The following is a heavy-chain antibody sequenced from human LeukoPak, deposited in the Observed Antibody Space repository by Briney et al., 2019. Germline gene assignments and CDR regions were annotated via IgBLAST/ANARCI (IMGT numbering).Heavy chain of an antibody. V-gene: IGHV3-43*02. CDR3: VKDDFCPECAFDV. D-gene: IGHD3-3*01. Sequence: PGGSLRLSCAAPGFKFEGYAMHWVRQRPGKGLEWVSLISGDGGNTYYADSVKGRFTISRDNSKNSLYLQMKSLRTEDTALYYCVKDDFCPECAFDVWGQGTMVTVSS. CDR1: GFKFEGYA. CDR2: ISGDGGNT. J-gene: IGHJ3*01.